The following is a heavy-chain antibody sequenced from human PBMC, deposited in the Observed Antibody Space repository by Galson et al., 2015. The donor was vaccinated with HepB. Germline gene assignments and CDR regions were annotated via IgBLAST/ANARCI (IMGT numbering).Heavy chain of an antibody. CDR3: ARLGAYYDILTGVDY. CDR2: ISGSGGST. Sequence: SLRLSCAASGFTFSSSAMSWVRQAPGKGLEWVSAISGSGGSTYYADSVKGRFTISRDNSKNTLYLQMNSLRAEDTAVYYCARLGAYYDILTGVDYWGQGTLVTVSS. D-gene: IGHD3-9*01. V-gene: IGHV3-23*01. CDR1: GFTFSSSA. J-gene: IGHJ4*02.